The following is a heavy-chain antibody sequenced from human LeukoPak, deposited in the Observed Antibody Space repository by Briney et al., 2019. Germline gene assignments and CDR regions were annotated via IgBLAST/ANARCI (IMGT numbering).Heavy chain of an antibody. D-gene: IGHD1-26*01. J-gene: IGHJ2*01. Sequence: SLILSCAASGFTFDYYAMHWVRQAPGKGLAWVSGISWNSGSIGYADSVKGRFTISRDNAKNSLYLHMNTLRAEDTAIYYCAKDRTVGASYWYFDLWGRGTLVTVSS. V-gene: IGHV3-9*01. CDR1: GFTFDYYA. CDR3: AKDRTVGASYWYFDL. CDR2: ISWNSGSI.